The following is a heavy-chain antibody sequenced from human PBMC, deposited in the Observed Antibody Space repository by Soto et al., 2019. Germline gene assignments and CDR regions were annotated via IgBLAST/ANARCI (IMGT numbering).Heavy chain of an antibody. CDR3: ARGLGERKKSFDY. V-gene: IGHV4-61*08. J-gene: IGHJ4*02. Sequence: PSETLSLTCTVSGGSISSGGYYWSWIRQHPGKGLEWIGYIYYSGSTNYNPSLKSRVTISVDTSKNQFSLNLNSVTAADTAVYYCARGLGERKKSFDYWGPGTLVTVSS. D-gene: IGHD3-10*01. CDR1: GGSISSGGYY. CDR2: IYYSGST.